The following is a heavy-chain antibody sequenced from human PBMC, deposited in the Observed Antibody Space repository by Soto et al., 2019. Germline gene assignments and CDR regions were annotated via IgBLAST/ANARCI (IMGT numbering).Heavy chain of an antibody. D-gene: IGHD6-19*01. CDR2: ISYDGSNK. CDR3: ARGGASSGWYDAFDI. V-gene: IGHV3-30*04. J-gene: IGHJ3*02. Sequence: GGSLRLSCAASGFTFSSYAMHWVRQAPGKGLAWVAVISYDGSNKYYADSVKGRFTISRDNSKNTLYLQMNSLRAEDTAVYYCARGGASSGWYDAFDIWGQGTMVTVSS. CDR1: GFTFSSYA.